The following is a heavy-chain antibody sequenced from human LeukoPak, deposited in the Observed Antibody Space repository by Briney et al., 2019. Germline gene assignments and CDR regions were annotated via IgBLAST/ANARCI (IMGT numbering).Heavy chain of an antibody. D-gene: IGHD3-16*01. CDR2: IYYSGST. V-gene: IGHV4-31*03. Sequence: PSETLSLTCTVSGGSISSGGYYWSWIRQHPGKGLEWIGYIYYSGSTYYNPSLKSRVTISVDKSKNQFSLKLSSVTAADTAVYYCARGAGGGPLPYYFDYWGQGTLVTVSS. J-gene: IGHJ4*02. CDR1: GGSISSGGYY. CDR3: ARGAGGGPLPYYFDY.